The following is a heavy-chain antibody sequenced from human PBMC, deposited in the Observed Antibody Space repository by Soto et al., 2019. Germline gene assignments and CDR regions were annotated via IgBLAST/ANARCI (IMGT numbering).Heavy chain of an antibody. CDR1: GYSFSSNW. CDR2: IYPGDFDT. V-gene: IGHV5-51*01. D-gene: IGHD6-19*01. CDR3: SPDSSGGEFDC. Sequence: GESLKISCKGSGYSFSSNWIGWVRQMPGKGLEWVGIIYPGDFDTRYSPSFQGQVTISADKSISTAYLQWSSLKASDTAMYYCSPDSSGGEFDCWGQGTLVTVSS. J-gene: IGHJ4*02.